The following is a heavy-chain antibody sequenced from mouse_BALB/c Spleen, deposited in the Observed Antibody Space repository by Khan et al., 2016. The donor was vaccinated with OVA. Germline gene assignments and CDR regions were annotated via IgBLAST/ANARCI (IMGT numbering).Heavy chain of an antibody. V-gene: IGHV5-6*01. D-gene: IGHD2-4*01. CDR3: TIHADCDDSEGFAY. CDR2: VSTCGSYT. J-gene: IGHJ3*01. Sequence: EVELVQSGADLVKPGGSLKLSCAASGFTFSTYGMSWVRQAPDQRLEWVGTVSTCGSYTSYPDSLKGRFTISIDNAKYTRCQQIMCLRTEDTALSYWTIHADCDDSEGFAYWGQGTLVTVSA. CDR1: GFTFSTYG.